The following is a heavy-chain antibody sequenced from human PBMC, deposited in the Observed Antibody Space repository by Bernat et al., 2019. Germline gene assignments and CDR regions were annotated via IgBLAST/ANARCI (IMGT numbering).Heavy chain of an antibody. J-gene: IGHJ4*02. CDR3: ARVSRQLVLNPIDY. Sequence: EVQLVESGGGLVKPGGSLRLSCAASGFTFSSYSMNWVRQAPGKGLEWVSSISSSSSYIYYADSVKGRFTISRDNAKNSLYLQMNSLRAEDTAVYHCARVSRQLVLNPIDYWGQGTLVTVSS. CDR2: ISSSSSYI. CDR1: GFTFSSYS. D-gene: IGHD6-13*01. V-gene: IGHV3-21*01.